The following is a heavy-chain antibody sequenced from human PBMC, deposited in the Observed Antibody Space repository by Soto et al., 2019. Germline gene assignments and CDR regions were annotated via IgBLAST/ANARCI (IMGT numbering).Heavy chain of an antibody. CDR2: IIPIFGTA. J-gene: IGHJ5*02. Sequence: SVKVSCKASGGTFSSYAISWVRQAPGQGLEWMGGIIPIFGTANYAQKFQGRVTITADESTSTAYMELSSLRSEDTAVYYCARVRYYGSGSYLVPYNWFDPWGQGTLVIVSS. CDR3: ARVRYYGSGSYLVPYNWFDP. V-gene: IGHV1-69*13. CDR1: GGTFSSYA. D-gene: IGHD3-10*01.